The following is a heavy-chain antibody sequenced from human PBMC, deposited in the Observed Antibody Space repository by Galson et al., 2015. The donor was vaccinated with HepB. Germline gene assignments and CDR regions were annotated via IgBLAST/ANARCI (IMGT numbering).Heavy chain of an antibody. J-gene: IGHJ6*02. D-gene: IGHD3-22*01. CDR1: GGSVSSGSYY. CDR3: ARDQFLYDSSGYPYYYYGMDV. Sequence: SETLSLTCTVSGGSVSSGSYYWSWIRQPPGKGLEWIGYIYYSGSTNYNPSLKSRVTISVDTSKNQFSLKLSSVTAADTAVYYCARDQFLYDSSGYPYYYYGMDVWGQGTTVTVSS. V-gene: IGHV4-61*01. CDR2: IYYSGST.